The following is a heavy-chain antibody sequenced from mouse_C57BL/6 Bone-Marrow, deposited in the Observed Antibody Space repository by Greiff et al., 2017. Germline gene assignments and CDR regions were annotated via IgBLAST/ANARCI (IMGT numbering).Heavy chain of an antibody. Sequence: DVHLVESGGGLVQPGGSLKLSCAASGFTFSDYYMYWVRQTPEKRLEWVAYISNGGGSTYYPDTVKGRFTISRDNAKNTLYLQMSRLKSEDTAMYYCARPYYYGSSHFAYWGQGTLVTVSA. V-gene: IGHV5-12*01. J-gene: IGHJ3*01. CDR3: ARPYYYGSSHFAY. D-gene: IGHD1-1*01. CDR2: ISNGGGST. CDR1: GFTFSDYY.